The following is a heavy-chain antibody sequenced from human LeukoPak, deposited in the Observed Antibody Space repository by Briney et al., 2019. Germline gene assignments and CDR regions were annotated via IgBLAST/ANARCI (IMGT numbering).Heavy chain of an antibody. Sequence: SETLSLTCTVSGGSISSYYWSWIRQPAGKGLEWIGRIYTSGSTNYNPSLKSRVTMSVDTSKNQFSLKLSSVTAADTAVYYCARDLGDRGIAVDPEDGWFDLWGQGTLVTVSS. CDR3: ARDLGDRGIAVDPEDGWFDL. D-gene: IGHD6-19*01. V-gene: IGHV4-4*07. J-gene: IGHJ5*02. CDR2: IYTSGST. CDR1: GGSISSYY.